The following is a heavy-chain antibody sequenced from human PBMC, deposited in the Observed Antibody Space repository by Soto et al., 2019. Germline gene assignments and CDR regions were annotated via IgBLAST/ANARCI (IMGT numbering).Heavy chain of an antibody. CDR2: ISAYNGNT. Sequence: QVQLVQSGAEVKKPGASVKVSCKASGYTFTSYGISWVRQAPGQGLEWMGWISAYNGNTYYAQKLQGRVTMTTDTSTSTASMEPRSLRSDDTAVYYCARDLALAGDYYYYYGMDVWGQGTTVTVSS. CDR1: GYTFTSYG. D-gene: IGHD1-1*01. CDR3: ARDLALAGDYYYYYGMDV. V-gene: IGHV1-18*01. J-gene: IGHJ6*02.